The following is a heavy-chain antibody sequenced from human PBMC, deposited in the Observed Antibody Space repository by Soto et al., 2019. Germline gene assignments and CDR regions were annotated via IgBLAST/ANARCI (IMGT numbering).Heavy chain of an antibody. Sequence: GGSLKLSCAASGFTFSDYYMSWIRQAPGKGLEWVSYIVIGSDYTNYADSVKGRFTISRDNAKNSLYLEMNSLRAEDTAVYYCARLRASTWYLGGYLDYWGQGTLVTVSS. J-gene: IGHJ4*02. CDR1: GFTFSDYY. D-gene: IGHD6-13*01. CDR2: IVIGSDYT. CDR3: ARLRASTWYLGGYLDY. V-gene: IGHV3-11*06.